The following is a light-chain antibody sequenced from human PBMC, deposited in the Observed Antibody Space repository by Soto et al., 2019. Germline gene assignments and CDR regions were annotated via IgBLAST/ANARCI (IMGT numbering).Light chain of an antibody. CDR1: QSVSSSY. CDR2: GTS. V-gene: IGKV3-20*01. CDR3: QQYSDSAWT. Sequence: EIVLTQSPGTLSLSPGERATLSCRASQSVSSSYLAWHQQKPGQAPRLLIFGTSHRATDIPDRFSGSGSESDFTLTITRLEPEDFAVYYCQQYSDSAWTFGQGTRVEIK. J-gene: IGKJ1*01.